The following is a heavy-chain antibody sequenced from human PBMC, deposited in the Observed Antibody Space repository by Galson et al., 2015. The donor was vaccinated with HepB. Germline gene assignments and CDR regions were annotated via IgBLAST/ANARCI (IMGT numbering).Heavy chain of an antibody. CDR3: AKERSGGLWEQLGAFDY. J-gene: IGHJ4*02. CDR2: ISYDGSNK. Sequence: SLRLSCAASGFTFSSYGMHWVRQAPGKGLEWVAVISYDGSNKYYADSVKGRFTISRDNSKNTLYLQMNSLRAEDTAVYYCAKERSGGLWEQLGAFDYWGQGTLVTVSS. D-gene: IGHD6-13*01. CDR1: GFTFSSYG. V-gene: IGHV3-30*18.